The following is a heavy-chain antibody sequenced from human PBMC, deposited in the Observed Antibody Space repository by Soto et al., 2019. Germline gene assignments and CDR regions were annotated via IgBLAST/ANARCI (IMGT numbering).Heavy chain of an antibody. CDR1: GGSVSSGSYY. V-gene: IGHV4-61*01. Sequence: QVQLQESGPGLVKPSETLSLTCTVSGGSVSSGSYYWSWIRQPPGKGLEWIGYIYYSGSTNYNPSLKSSVTLTVDTAKNPFSLKLSSVAAAGTAVYYWARGRGPNDGFDIWGQGTNVTGSS. J-gene: IGHJ3*02. CDR2: IYYSGST. CDR3: ARGRGPNDGFDI. D-gene: IGHD3-16*01.